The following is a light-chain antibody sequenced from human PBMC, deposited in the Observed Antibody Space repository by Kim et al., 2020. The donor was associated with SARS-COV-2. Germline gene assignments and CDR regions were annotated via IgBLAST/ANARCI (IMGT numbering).Light chain of an antibody. V-gene: IGLV3-1*01. CDR2: QDS. J-gene: IGLJ2*01. Sequence: VSPGQTASITCSGDRLGDKYACWYQQKPGQSPVLVIYQDSKRPSGIPERFSGSNSGNTATLTISGTQAMDEADYYCQAWDSSTGVVFGGGTQLTVL. CDR1: RLGDKY. CDR3: QAWDSSTGVV.